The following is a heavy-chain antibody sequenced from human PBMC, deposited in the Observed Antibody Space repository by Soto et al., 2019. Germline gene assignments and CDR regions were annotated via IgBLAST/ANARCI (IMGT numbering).Heavy chain of an antibody. D-gene: IGHD5-12*01. Sequence: GESLKISCAASGFTFSSYGMHWVRQAPGKGLEWVAVIWYDGSNKYYADSVKGRFTISRDNSKNTLYLQMNSLRAEDTAVYYCARDASGYVLNDAFDIWGQGTMVTVSS. J-gene: IGHJ3*02. CDR2: IWYDGSNK. CDR3: ARDASGYVLNDAFDI. CDR1: GFTFSSYG. V-gene: IGHV3-33*01.